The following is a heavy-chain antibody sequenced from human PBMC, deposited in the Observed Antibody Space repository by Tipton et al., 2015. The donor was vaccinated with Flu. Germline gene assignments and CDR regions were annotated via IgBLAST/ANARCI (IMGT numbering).Heavy chain of an antibody. D-gene: IGHD1-26*01. CDR1: GGFISGTTYY. Sequence: GLVKPSETLSLTCTVSGGFISGTTYYWGWIRQPPGKGLEGMGSIYYTGTTYYNPSLESRVTVSVDAPKNQFSLTLTSVTAADTALYYCARMISGSQNYFDYWGQGTLVTVSS. J-gene: IGHJ4*02. V-gene: IGHV4-39*01. CDR2: IYYTGTT. CDR3: ARMISGSQNYFDY.